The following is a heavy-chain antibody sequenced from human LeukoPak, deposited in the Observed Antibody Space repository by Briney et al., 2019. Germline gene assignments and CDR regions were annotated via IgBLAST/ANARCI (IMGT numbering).Heavy chain of an antibody. D-gene: IGHD1-26*01. J-gene: IGHJ4*02. Sequence: GGSLRLSCAASAFSLSAYNMSWVRQAPGKGLEWVSSISYTGTYIYYADSVKGRFTISRDNAQNSLYLQMNSLRAEDTAIYYCVRDRGTYRPIDYWGQGTLVTVSS. CDR2: ISYTGTYI. CDR3: VRDRGTYRPIDY. CDR1: AFSLSAYN. V-gene: IGHV3-21*04.